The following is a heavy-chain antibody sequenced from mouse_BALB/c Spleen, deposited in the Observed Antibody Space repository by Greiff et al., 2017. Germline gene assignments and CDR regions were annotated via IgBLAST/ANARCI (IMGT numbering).Heavy chain of an antibody. CDR3: ARLLLRYWYFDV. D-gene: IGHD1-1*01. Sequence: EVKLMESGGGLVKPGGSLKLSCAASGFTFSSYAMSWVRQTPEKRLEWVASISSGGSTYYPDSVKGRFTISRDNARNILYLQMSSLRSEDTAMYYCARLLLRYWYFDVWGAGTTVTVSS. J-gene: IGHJ1*01. CDR1: GFTFSSYA. CDR2: ISSGGST. V-gene: IGHV5-6-5*01.